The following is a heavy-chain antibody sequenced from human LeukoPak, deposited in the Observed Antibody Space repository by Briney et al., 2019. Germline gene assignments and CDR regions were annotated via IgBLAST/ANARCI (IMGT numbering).Heavy chain of an antibody. CDR1: GYSFTSYW. CDR2: IYPGDSDT. V-gene: IGHV5-51*01. CDR3: ARGPVAPGFGINYFDY. J-gene: IGHJ4*02. D-gene: IGHD1-14*01. Sequence: GESLKISCKGSGYSFTSYWIGWVRQMPGKGLEWMGIIYPGDSDTRYSPSFQGQVTISADKSISTAYLQWSSLKASDTAMYYCARGPVAPGFGINYFDYWGQGTLVTVSS.